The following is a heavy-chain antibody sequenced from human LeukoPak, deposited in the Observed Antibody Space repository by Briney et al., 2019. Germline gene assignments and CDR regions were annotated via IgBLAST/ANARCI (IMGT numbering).Heavy chain of an antibody. CDR2: ISGSGGST. CDR1: GFTFSSYG. J-gene: IGHJ4*02. Sequence: GGSLRLSCAASGFTFSSYGMSWVRQAPGKGLEWVSAISGSGGSTYYADSVKGRFTISRDNSKNTLYLQMNSLRAEDTAVHYCANWGRATMVRGLHFDYWGQGTLVTVSS. V-gene: IGHV3-23*01. CDR3: ANWGRATMVRGLHFDY. D-gene: IGHD3-10*01.